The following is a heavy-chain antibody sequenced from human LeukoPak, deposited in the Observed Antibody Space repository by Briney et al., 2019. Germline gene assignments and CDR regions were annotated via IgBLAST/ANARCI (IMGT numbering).Heavy chain of an antibody. CDR3: ARGRGRSIAARLKNFDY. Sequence: PSETLSLTCAVYGGSFSGYYWSWIRQPPGKGLEWIGEINHSGSTSYNPSLKSRVTISVDTSKNQFSLKLSSVTAADTAVYYCARGRGRSIAARLKNFDYWGQGTLVTVSS. CDR2: INHSGST. V-gene: IGHV4-34*01. CDR1: GGSFSGYY. J-gene: IGHJ4*02. D-gene: IGHD6-6*01.